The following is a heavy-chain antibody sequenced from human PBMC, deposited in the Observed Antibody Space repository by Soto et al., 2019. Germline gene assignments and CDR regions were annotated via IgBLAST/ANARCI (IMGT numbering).Heavy chain of an antibody. CDR1: GLSFKIYA. J-gene: IGHJ4*02. CDR3: AKATLRTCSGSRCYPFDS. D-gene: IGHD2-15*01. CDR2: FSGGVDTT. V-gene: IGHV3-23*01. Sequence: PWCSLGIFCAASGLSFKIYAMSGVRQAPGKGLEWVSTFSGGVDTTYHADSVKGRFTISRDNSKNTLYLQMNSLRVEDTALYFCAKATLRTCSGSRCYPFDSWGQGTLVTVSS.